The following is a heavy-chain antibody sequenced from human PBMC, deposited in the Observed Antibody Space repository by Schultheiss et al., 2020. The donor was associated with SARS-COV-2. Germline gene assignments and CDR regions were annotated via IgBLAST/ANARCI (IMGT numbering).Heavy chain of an antibody. J-gene: IGHJ4*02. CDR2: ISSNGGST. CDR1: GFTFSSYA. D-gene: IGHD2-15*01. V-gene: IGHV3-64D*06. CDR3: VKDSTKDIVVVVAAFDY. Sequence: ESLKISCSASGFTFSSYAMHWVRQAPGKGLEYVSAISSNGGSTYYADSVKGRFTISRDNSKNTLYLQMSSLRAEDTAVYYCVKDSTKDIVVVVAAFDYWGQGTLVTVSS.